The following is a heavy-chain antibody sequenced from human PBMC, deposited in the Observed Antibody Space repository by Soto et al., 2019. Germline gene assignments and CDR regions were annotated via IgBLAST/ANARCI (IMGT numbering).Heavy chain of an antibody. CDR3: TRDSSKGTNSYKCFDP. Sequence: ASVTVSCKASGYTFTDHYINWVRQAPGQGPEYMGWIHPNSGDTNYVQRFQGRLIMTRNTSINTAYMELRRLTSDDTAVYYCTRDSSKGTNSYKCFDPWGQGTLVTVSS. CDR2: IHPNSGDT. V-gene: IGHV1-2*02. J-gene: IGHJ5*02. CDR1: GYTFTDHY.